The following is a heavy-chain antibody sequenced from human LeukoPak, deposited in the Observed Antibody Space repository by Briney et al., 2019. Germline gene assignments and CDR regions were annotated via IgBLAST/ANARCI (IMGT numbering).Heavy chain of an antibody. D-gene: IGHD3-22*01. J-gene: IGHJ4*02. V-gene: IGHV4-34*01. CDR3: ARSTYYYDSSGYYFDY. Sequence: PSETLSLTCAVYGGSFSGYYWSWIRQPPGKGLEWIGEINHSGSTNYNPSLKSRVTMSVDTSKNQFSLKLSSVTAADTAVYYCARSTYYYDSSGYYFDYWGQGTLVTVSS. CDR2: INHSGST. CDR1: GGSFSGYY.